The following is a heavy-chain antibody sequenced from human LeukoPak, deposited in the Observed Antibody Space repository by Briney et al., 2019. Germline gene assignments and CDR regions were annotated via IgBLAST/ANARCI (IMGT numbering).Heavy chain of an antibody. J-gene: IGHJ4*02. CDR2: ISAYNGNT. V-gene: IGHV1-18*01. D-gene: IGHD2-15*01. CDR3: AREQWRYCSGGSCYSEATQFDY. CDR1: GYTFTSYG. Sequence: ASVKVSCKASGYTFTSYGISWVRQAPGQGLEGMGWISAYNGNTNYAQKLQGRGTMTTDTSTSTAYMELRSLRSDDPAVYYCAREQWRYCSGGSCYSEATQFDYWGQGTLVTVSS.